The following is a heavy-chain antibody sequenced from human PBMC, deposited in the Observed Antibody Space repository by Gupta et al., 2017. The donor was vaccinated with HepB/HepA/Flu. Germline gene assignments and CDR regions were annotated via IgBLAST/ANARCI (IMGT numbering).Heavy chain of an antibody. CDR1: GFAFTTTFA. CDR3: AKGGIGTSFSI. D-gene: IGHD3-16*02. V-gene: IGHV3-23*01. Sequence: EVQLLESGGSLVQPGGSRRLSCSASGFAFTTTFALSWVRQAPGKGLEWVSSISGTGRLTFYADSVKGRFTISRDNSKNTIYIDMSSLRVQDTAVYYCAKGGIGTSFSIWGRGTLVTVSS. CDR2: ISGTGRLT. J-gene: IGHJ1*01.